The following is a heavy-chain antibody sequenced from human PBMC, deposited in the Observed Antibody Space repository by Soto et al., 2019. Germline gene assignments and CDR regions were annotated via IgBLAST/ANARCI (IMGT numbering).Heavy chain of an antibody. D-gene: IGHD1-26*01. V-gene: IGHV1-2*02. J-gene: IGHJ6*02. Sequence: ASVKVSCKASGYTFTGYYVHWVRQAPGQGLEWMGWINPNSGDTYLAQRFQGRVTMNRDTSIGTAYMELRGLTSDDTAEYYCAKGGAIVAAGTRVYLYNAVDVWGQGTTVTVSS. CDR3: AKGGAIVAAGTRVYLYNAVDV. CDR1: GYTFTGYY. CDR2: INPNSGDT.